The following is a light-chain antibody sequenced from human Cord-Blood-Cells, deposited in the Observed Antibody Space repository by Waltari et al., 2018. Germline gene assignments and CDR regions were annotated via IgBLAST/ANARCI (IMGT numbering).Light chain of an antibody. CDR2: RNN. J-gene: IGLJ2*01. Sequence: QSVLTQPPSASGTPGQRVTISCSGSSSNIGSTYVYWYQQLPGTAPKLLIYRNNQRPSGVPDRFSGSKSGTSASLAISGLRSEEEADYYCAAWDDSLSVVFGGGTKLTVL. V-gene: IGLV1-47*01. CDR3: AAWDDSLSVV. CDR1: SSNIGSTY.